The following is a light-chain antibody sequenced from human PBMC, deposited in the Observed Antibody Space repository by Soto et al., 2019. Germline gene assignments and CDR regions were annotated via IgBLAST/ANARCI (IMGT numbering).Light chain of an antibody. CDR2: WAS. CDR3: QQYYSSPLT. Sequence: DIVMTQSPYSLAVSLGETATINCKSSQIILYSSNNKNYLTWYQQKPGQPPKLLIYWASTRESGVPDRFSGSGSGTDFTLTISRLQAEDVAVYYCQQYYSSPLTFGGGTKVDIK. J-gene: IGKJ4*01. V-gene: IGKV4-1*01. CDR1: QIILYSSNNKNY.